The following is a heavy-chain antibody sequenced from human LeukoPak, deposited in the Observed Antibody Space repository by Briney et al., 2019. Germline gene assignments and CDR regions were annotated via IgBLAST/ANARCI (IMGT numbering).Heavy chain of an antibody. J-gene: IGHJ6*02. CDR3: AKDAHYYDSSGYSDHYYYYGMDV. D-gene: IGHD3-22*01. CDR1: GFTFSSYW. Sequence: GGSLRLSCAASGFTFSSYWMHWVRQAPGKGLVWVSRINSNGSSTSYADSVKGRFTISRDNAKNTLYLQMNSLRAEDTAVYYCAKDAHYYDSSGYSDHYYYYGMDVWGQGTTVTVSS. V-gene: IGHV3-74*01. CDR2: INSNGSST.